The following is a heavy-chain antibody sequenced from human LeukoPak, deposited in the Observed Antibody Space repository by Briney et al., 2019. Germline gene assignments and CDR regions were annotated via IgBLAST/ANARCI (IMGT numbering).Heavy chain of an antibody. J-gene: IGHJ4*02. D-gene: IGHD3-10*01. CDR3: ARDLLWDYYGYFDY. CDR1: GGSLSSYY. CDR2: IYYSGST. Sequence: PSETLSLTCTVSGGSLSSYYWSWIGQPPGKGLEWMGYIYYSGSTHYHPSLKSRVTISVDTPKNQFSLKLSSVTAADTAVYYCARDLLWDYYGYFDYWGQGTLVTVSS. V-gene: IGHV4-59*01.